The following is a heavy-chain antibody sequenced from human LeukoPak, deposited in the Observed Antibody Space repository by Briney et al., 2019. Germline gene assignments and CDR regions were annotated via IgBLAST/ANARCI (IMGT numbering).Heavy chain of an antibody. D-gene: IGHD6-13*01. J-gene: IGHJ6*02. CDR3: ARHDGGAAAGVYYYYYGMDV. CDR1: GGSISSYY. CDR2: IYYSGST. V-gene: IGHV4-59*08. Sequence: SETQSLTCTVSGGSISSYYWSWIRQPPGKGLEWIGYIYYSGSTNYNPSLKSRVTISVDTSKNQFSLKLSSVTAADTAVYYCARHDGGAAAGVYYYYYGMDVWGQGTTVTVSS.